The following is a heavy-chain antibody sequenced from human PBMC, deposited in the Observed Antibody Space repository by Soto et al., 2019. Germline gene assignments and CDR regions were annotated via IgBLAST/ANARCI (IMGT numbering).Heavy chain of an antibody. V-gene: IGHV4-39*01. CDR1: GAPISSNDYF. CDR3: AAIVVGATRHSDVDH. Sequence: SETLSLTCSVSGAPISSNDYFWAWIRQPPGRGLEFIASMHASGGTYHASSLKSRATMSLDTPKDQFSLKLQSVTAADTGTYYCAAIVVGATRHSDVDHWGQGTLVTVSS. D-gene: IGHD2-15*01. CDR2: MHASGGT. J-gene: IGHJ4*02.